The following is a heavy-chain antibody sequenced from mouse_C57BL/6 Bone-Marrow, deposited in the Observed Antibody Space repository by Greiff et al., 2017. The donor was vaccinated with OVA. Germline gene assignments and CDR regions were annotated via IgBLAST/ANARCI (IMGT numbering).Heavy chain of an antibody. V-gene: IGHV1-82*01. CDR1: GYAFSSSW. J-gene: IGHJ4*01. CDR2: IYPGDGDT. CDR3: ARDTTVVGAMDY. Sequence: VQLQQSGPELVKPGASVKISCKASGYAFSSSWMNWVKQRPGKGLEWIGRIYPGDGDTNYNGKFKGKATLTADKSSSTAYMQLSSLTSEDSAVYYCARDTTVVGAMDYWGQGTSVTVSS. D-gene: IGHD1-1*01.